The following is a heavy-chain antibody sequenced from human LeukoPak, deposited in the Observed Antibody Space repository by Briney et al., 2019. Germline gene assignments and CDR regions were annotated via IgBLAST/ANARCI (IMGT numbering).Heavy chain of an antibody. V-gene: IGHV4-39*01. CDR3: ARVAAVTTSPADYFDY. CDR2: NYYSGST. CDR1: GGSISSSSYY. J-gene: IGHJ4*02. D-gene: IGHD4-17*01. Sequence: PSETLSLTCTVSGGSISSSSYYWGWIRQPPGKGLEWIGSNYYSGSTYYNPSLKSRVTISVDTSKNQFSLKLSSVTAADTAVYYCARVAAVTTSPADYFDYWGQGTLVTVSS.